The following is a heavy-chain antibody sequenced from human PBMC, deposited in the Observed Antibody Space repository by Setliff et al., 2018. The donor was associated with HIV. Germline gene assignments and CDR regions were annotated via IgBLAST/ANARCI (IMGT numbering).Heavy chain of an antibody. CDR1: GYSFTGCY. CDR2: IIPIFGTA. V-gene: IGHV1-69*13. D-gene: IGHD4-4*01. J-gene: IGHJ4*02. CDR3: ARLGAYSNYYFDY. Sequence: SVKVSCKASGYSFTGCYIHWVRQAPGQGLEWMGGIIPIFGTANYAQKFQGRVTITADESASTAYMELSSLRSDDTAVYYCARLGAYSNYYFDYWGQGTLVTVSS.